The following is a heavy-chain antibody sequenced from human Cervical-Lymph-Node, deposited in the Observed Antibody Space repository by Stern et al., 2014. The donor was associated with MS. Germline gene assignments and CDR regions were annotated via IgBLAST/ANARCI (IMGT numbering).Heavy chain of an antibody. D-gene: IGHD3-10*01. CDR1: GFTFSDYY. CDR3: ARESGSYPTWFDT. CDR2: ISTSGNTI. Sequence: QVQLGQSGGGLVKPGGSLRISCAASGFTFSDYYMSWIRQAPGKGLEWISYISTSGNTIYYADSVKGRFTISRDNAKDTLYLQMNSLSPEDTAVYYCARESGSYPTWFDTWGQGTLVTVSS. J-gene: IGHJ5*02. V-gene: IGHV3-11*01.